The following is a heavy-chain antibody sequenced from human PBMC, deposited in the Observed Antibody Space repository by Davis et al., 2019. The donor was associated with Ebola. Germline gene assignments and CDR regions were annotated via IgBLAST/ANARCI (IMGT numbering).Heavy chain of an antibody. D-gene: IGHD3-22*01. CDR3: ARGLGYYDSSGYYG. Sequence: PSETLSLTCAVYGGSFSGYYWSWIRQPPGKGLEWIGEINHSGSTNYNPSLKSRVTISVDTSKNQFSLKLSSVTAADTAVYYCARGLGYYDSSGYYGWGQGTLVTVSS. V-gene: IGHV4-34*01. CDR1: GGSFSGYY. J-gene: IGHJ4*02. CDR2: INHSGST.